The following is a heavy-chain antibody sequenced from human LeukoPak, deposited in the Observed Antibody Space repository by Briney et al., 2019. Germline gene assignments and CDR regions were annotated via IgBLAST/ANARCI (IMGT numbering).Heavy chain of an antibody. D-gene: IGHD3-10*01. CDR2: INHSGST. CDR1: GGSFSGYY. Sequence: SETLSLTCAVYGGSFSGYYWSWIRQPPGKGLEWIGEINHSGSTNYNPSLKSRVTISVDTSENQFSLKLSSVTAADTAVYYCARHVKRDTYYYGSGSSRAFDIWGQGTMVTVSS. CDR3: ARHVKRDTYYYGSGSSRAFDI. V-gene: IGHV4-34*01. J-gene: IGHJ3*02.